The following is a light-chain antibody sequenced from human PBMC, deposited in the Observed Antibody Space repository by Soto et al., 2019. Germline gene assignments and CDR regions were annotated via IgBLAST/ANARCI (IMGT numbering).Light chain of an antibody. J-gene: IGKJ4*01. CDR3: QQYYTWPIT. V-gene: IGKV3-15*01. CDR1: QGVGRK. Sequence: EIVMTQSPATLSLAPGEGVTLSCRASQGVGRKLAWYQHKSGQAPRLLISGASTGATGIPARFSGSGSGTEFTLTISSLQSEDCAIYYCQQYYTWPITFGGGTKL. CDR2: GAS.